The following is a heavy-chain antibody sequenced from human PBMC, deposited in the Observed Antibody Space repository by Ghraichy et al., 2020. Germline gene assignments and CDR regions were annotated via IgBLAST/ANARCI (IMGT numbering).Heavy chain of an antibody. CDR1: GFTFGNHG. J-gene: IGHJ4*02. Sequence: GGSLRLSCAASGFTFGNHGMHWVRQASGKGLEWVSVIWYDGGNRDYADSVKGRFTISRDNSKSTLYLQMNTLRVEDTAVYFCARATAVAGVDYYDYWGQGTLVTVSS. D-gene: IGHD6-19*01. CDR2: IWYDGGNR. CDR3: ARATAVAGVDYYDY. V-gene: IGHV3-30*19.